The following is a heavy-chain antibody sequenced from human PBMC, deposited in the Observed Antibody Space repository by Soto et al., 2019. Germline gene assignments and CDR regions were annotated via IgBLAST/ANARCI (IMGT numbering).Heavy chain of an antibody. Sequence: ASVKVSCKVSGYTLTELSMHWVRQAPGKGLEWMGGFDPEDGETIYAQKFQGRVTMTEDTSTDTAYMELSSLRSEDTAVYYCATPKYSYGPFDYWGRGTRVPVSS. V-gene: IGHV1-24*01. CDR1: GYTLTELS. CDR2: FDPEDGET. J-gene: IGHJ4*02. D-gene: IGHD5-18*01. CDR3: ATPKYSYGPFDY.